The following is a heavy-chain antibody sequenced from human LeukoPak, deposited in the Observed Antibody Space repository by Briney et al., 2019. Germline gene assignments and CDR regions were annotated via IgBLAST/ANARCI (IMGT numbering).Heavy chain of an antibody. CDR2: ISSNGDIT. J-gene: IGHJ4*02. CDR1: GFTFSSYA. D-gene: IGHD6-13*01. V-gene: IGHV3-64*01. Sequence: GSLRLSCAASGFTFSSYAMHWVRQAPGKGLEYVSTISSNGDITYYANSVKGRFTISRDNSKNTLYLQMGSLRAEDMAVYYCARDPSWYLYYFDYWGQGTLVTVSS. CDR3: ARDPSWYLYYFDY.